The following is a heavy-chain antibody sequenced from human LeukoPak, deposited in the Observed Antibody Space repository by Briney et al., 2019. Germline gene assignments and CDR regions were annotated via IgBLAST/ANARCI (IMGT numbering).Heavy chain of an antibody. CDR2: IYYSGST. D-gene: IGHD6-19*01. CDR1: GGSISSYY. V-gene: IGHV4-59*01. J-gene: IGHJ4*02. CDR3: ARGVDHGWYGGVYFDY. Sequence: SETLSLTCTVSGGSISSYYWSWIRQPPGKGLEWIGYIYYSGSTNYNPSLKSRVTLSVETSKNQFSLKLSSVTAADTAVYYCARGVDHGWYGGVYFDYWGQGTLVTVSS.